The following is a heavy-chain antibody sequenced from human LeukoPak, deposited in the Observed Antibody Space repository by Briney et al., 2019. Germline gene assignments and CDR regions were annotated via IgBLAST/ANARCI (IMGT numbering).Heavy chain of an antibody. Sequence: GGSLRLSCAASGFTLSSDAMSWVRQAPRKGLEWVSGISGSGSSTYYADSEKGRFTISRDNSKNTLYLQMNGLRADDTALYYCAKVFHYGSGSYGSFENWGQGTLVTVSS. D-gene: IGHD3-10*01. J-gene: IGHJ4*02. V-gene: IGHV3-23*01. CDR1: GFTLSSDA. CDR3: AKVFHYGSGSYGSFEN. CDR2: ISGSGSST.